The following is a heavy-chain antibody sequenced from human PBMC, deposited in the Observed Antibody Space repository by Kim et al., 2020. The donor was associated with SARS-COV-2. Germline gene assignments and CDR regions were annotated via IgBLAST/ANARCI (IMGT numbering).Heavy chain of an antibody. CDR3: ARAVGTMITFGGVIVRGFLDY. CDR2: ISAYNGNT. D-gene: IGHD3-16*02. Sequence: ASVKVSCKASGYTFTSYGISWVRQAPGQGLEWMGWISAYNGNTNYAQKLQGRVTMTTDTSTSTAYMELRSLRSDDTAVYYCARAVGTMITFGGVIVRGFLDYWGQGTLVTVSS. V-gene: IGHV1-18*01. J-gene: IGHJ4*02. CDR1: GYTFTSYG.